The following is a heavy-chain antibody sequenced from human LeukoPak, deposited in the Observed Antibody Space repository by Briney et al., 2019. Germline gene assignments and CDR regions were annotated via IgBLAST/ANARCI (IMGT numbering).Heavy chain of an antibody. Sequence: SGTLSLTCAVSGVSISSSEWWIWVRQPPGQGLEWIGEIHRDGRTNYNPSLTGRLTLSVDLYENHISLKLTSVTAADTAVYYCAREGGFYRPLDYLGQGTLVTVSS. J-gene: IGHJ4*02. D-gene: IGHD3-3*01. CDR2: IHRDGRT. CDR1: GVSISSSEW. V-gene: IGHV4-4*02. CDR3: AREGGFYRPLDY.